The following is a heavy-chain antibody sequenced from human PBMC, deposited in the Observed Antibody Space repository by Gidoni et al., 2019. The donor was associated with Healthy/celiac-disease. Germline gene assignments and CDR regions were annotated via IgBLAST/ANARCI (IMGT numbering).Heavy chain of an antibody. V-gene: IGHV1-69*09. CDR3: ARENVDTVAFDI. CDR2: IIPILGIA. CDR1: GGTFSSYA. D-gene: IGHD5-18*01. J-gene: IGHJ3*02. Sequence: QVQLVQSGAEVKKPGSSVKVSCKASGGTFSSYAISWVRQAPGQGLEWMGRIIPILGIANYAQKFQGRVTITADKSTSTAYMELSSLRSEDTAVYYCARENVDTVAFDIWGQGTMVTVSS.